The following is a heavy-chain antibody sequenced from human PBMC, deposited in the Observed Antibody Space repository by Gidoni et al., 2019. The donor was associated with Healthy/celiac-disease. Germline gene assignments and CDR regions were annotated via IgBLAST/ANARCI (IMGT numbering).Heavy chain of an antibody. Sequence: QVQLQESGPGLVKTSETLSPTCTVSGGSNSSYYWSWIRQPPGNGLEWIGYIYYSGSTNYNPTLKSRGTISVDTSKNQFSLKLSSVTAADTAVYYCARAPPYYYYYGMDVWGQGTTVTVSS. CDR3: ARAPPYYYYYGMDV. J-gene: IGHJ6*02. V-gene: IGHV4-59*01. CDR1: GGSNSSYY. CDR2: IYYSGST.